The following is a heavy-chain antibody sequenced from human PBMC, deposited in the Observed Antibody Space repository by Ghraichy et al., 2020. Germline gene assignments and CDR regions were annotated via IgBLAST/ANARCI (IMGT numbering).Heavy chain of an antibody. CDR3: ARARRDCSGGSCYLDGWFDP. CDR1: GGSISSYY. D-gene: IGHD2-15*01. J-gene: IGHJ5*02. V-gene: IGHV4-59*01. Sequence: SETLSLTRTVSGGSISSYYWSWIRQPPGKGLEWIGYIYYSGSTNYNPSLKSRVTISVDTSKNQFSLKLSSVTAADTAVYYCARARRDCSGGSCYLDGWFDPWGQGTLVTVSS. CDR2: IYYSGST.